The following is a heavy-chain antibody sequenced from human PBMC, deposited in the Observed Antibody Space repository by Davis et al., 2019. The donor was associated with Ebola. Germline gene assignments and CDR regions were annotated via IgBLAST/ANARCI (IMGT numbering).Heavy chain of an antibody. D-gene: IGHD3-10*01. Sequence: GSLRLSCAVPGGSISSYYWSWIRQPPGKGLEWIGYIYYSGSPNYNPSLKRRVTISVDTSKNQFSLKLSSVTAADTAVYYCARARGEYNWFDPWGQGTLVTVSS. CDR2: IYYSGSP. V-gene: IGHV4-59*01. CDR1: GGSISSYY. J-gene: IGHJ5*02. CDR3: ARARGEYNWFDP.